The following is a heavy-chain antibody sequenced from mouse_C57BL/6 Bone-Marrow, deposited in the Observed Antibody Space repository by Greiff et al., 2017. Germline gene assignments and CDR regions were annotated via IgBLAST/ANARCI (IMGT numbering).Heavy chain of an antibody. V-gene: IGHV1-82*01. Sequence: VKLQESGPELVKPGASVKISCKASGYAFSSSWMNWVKQRPGKGLEWIGRIYPGDGDTNYNGKFKGKATLTADKSSSTAYMQLSSLTSEDSAVYFCARNGYFLFDYWGQGTTLTVSS. D-gene: IGHD2-3*01. CDR3: ARNGYFLFDY. J-gene: IGHJ2*01. CDR1: GYAFSSSW. CDR2: IYPGDGDT.